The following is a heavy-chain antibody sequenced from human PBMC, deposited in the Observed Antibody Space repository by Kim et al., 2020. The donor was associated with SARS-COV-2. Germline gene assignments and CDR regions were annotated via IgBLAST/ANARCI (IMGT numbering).Heavy chain of an antibody. V-gene: IGHV3-30*04. CDR1: GFTFSSYA. Sequence: GGSLRLSCAASGFTFSSYAMHWVRQAPGKGLEWVAVISYDGSNKYYADSVKGRFTISRDNSKNTLYLQMNSLRAEDTAVYYCARDHYGSGGGSFDYWGQGTLVTVSS. CDR3: ARDHYGSGGGSFDY. J-gene: IGHJ4*02. CDR2: ISYDGSNK. D-gene: IGHD3-10*01.